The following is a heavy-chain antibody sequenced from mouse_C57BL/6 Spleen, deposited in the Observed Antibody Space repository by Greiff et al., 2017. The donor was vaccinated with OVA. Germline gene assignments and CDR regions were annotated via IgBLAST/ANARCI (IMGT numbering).Heavy chain of an antibody. D-gene: IGHD2-2*01. CDR2: IYPRSGNT. CDR1: GYTFTSYG. CDR3: ARKGYDEAWFAY. V-gene: IGHV1-81*01. J-gene: IGHJ3*01. Sequence: VQLQQSGAELARPGASVKLSCKASGYTFTSYGISWVKQRTGQGLEWIGEIYPRSGNTYYNEKFKGKATLTADKSSSTAYMELRSLTSEDSAVYFCARKGYDEAWFAYWGQGTLVTVSA.